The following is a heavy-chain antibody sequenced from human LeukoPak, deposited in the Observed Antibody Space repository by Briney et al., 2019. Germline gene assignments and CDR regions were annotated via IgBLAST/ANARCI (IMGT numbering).Heavy chain of an antibody. CDR2: IYHSGST. Sequence: SETLSLTCTASGYSISSGYYWGWIRQPPGKGLEWIGSIYHSGSTYYNPSLKSRVTISVDTSKNQFSLKLSSVTAADTAVYYCAKYSGWFDPWGQGTLVTVSS. CDR3: AKYSGWFDP. D-gene: IGHD5-12*01. CDR1: GYSISSGYY. J-gene: IGHJ5*02. V-gene: IGHV4-38-2*02.